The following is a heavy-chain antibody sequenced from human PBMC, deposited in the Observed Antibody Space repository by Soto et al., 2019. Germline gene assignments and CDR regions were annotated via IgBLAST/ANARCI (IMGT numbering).Heavy chain of an antibody. D-gene: IGHD3-10*01. V-gene: IGHV4-61*01. CDR2: IYYSGST. Sequence: SETLSLTCTVSSGSVSSHSYYWSWIRQPPGKGLEWIGYIYYSGSTNYNPSLKSRVTISVDTSKNQFSLKLSSVTAADTAVYYCARAGNSYGSGPIDYWGQGTLVTVSS. CDR3: ARAGNSYGSGPIDY. J-gene: IGHJ4*02. CDR1: SGSVSSHSYY.